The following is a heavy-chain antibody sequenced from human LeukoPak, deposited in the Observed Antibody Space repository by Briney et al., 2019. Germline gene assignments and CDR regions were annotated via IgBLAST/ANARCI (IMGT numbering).Heavy chain of an antibody. J-gene: IGHJ4*02. D-gene: IGHD1-26*01. V-gene: IGHV4-34*01. Sequence: SETLSLTCAVYGGSFSGYYWSWIRQPPGKGLEWIGEINHSGSTNYNPSLKSRVTISVDTSKKQFSLKLTSVTAADTAVYYCARDGYSAIDYWGQGTLVTVSS. CDR1: GGSFSGYY. CDR2: INHSGST. CDR3: ARDGYSAIDY.